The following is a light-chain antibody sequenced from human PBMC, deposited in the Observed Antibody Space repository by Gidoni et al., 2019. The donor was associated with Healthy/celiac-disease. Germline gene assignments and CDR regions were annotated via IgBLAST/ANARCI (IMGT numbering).Light chain of an antibody. J-gene: IGLJ2*01. CDR2: GNS. CDR1: SANIGSGYD. Sequence: QSVLTQPPSVSGAPGQRVTISCTGSSANIGSGYDVHWYQQLPGTAPNPLIYGNSNRPSGVPDRFSCSKSGTSASLAIIGLHAEDEADYYCQSYDSSLSGVVFGGGTKLTVL. V-gene: IGLV1-40*01. CDR3: QSYDSSLSGVV.